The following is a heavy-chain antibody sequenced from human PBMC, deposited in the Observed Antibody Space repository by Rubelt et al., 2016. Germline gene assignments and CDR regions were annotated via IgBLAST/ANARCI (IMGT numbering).Heavy chain of an antibody. D-gene: IGHD2-8*01. CDR1: GYSISSGYY. V-gene: IGHV4-38-2*02. CDR3: ARDRGYSTMDV. CDR2: IYHSGCT. Sequence: QVQLQESGPGLVKPSETLSLTCTVPGYSISSGYYWGWIRQPPGKGLEWIGIIYHSGCTYYNPSLKSRVTISVDTSKNQFSLKLSSVTAADTAVYYCARDRGYSTMDVWGKGTTVTVSS. J-gene: IGHJ6*03.